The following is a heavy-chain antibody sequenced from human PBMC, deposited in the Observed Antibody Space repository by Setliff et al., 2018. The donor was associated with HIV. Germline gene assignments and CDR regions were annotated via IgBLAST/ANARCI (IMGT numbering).Heavy chain of an antibody. V-gene: IGHV4-59*01. J-gene: IGHJ4*02. CDR1: GASFSAYY. CDR2: IYYSGST. D-gene: IGHD1-26*01. CDR3: AKDRIVGGTLAQYFDY. Sequence: SETLSLTCAVYGASFSAYYWSWIRQPPGRGLEWIGCIYYSGSTNYNPSLKSRVTISVDTSKHQFSLKLSSVTAADTAVYYCAKDRIVGGTLAQYFDYWGLGTLVTVSS.